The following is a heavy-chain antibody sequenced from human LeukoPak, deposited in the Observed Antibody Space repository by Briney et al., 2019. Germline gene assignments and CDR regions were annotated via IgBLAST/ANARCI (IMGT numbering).Heavy chain of an antibody. CDR1: GFTFSSYA. J-gene: IGHJ2*01. D-gene: IGHD2-15*01. V-gene: IGHV3-23*01. CDR3: AKGVVVVASRRFFDL. CDR2: VTGGGGTT. Sequence: SGGSLRLSCAASGFTFSSYAMTCVRRPPGKGLEWVSTVTGGGGTTSYADAVKGQFTISRDNSKNTLHLQMNSLSADDTAVYFCAKGVVVVASRRFFDLWGRGTLVTVSS.